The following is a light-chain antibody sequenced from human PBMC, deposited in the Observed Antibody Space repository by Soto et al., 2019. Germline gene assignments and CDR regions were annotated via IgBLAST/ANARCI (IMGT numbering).Light chain of an antibody. Sequence: DIQMTQSPSSLSASVGDRVTITCRSSQSNSSYLNWYQQKPGKAPKLLIYAASSLQSGVPSRFSGSGSGTDFTLTISSLQPEDFATYYCQPSYSTPYTFGQGTKLEIK. CDR3: QPSYSTPYT. J-gene: IGKJ2*01. CDR2: AAS. V-gene: IGKV1-39*01. CDR1: QSNSSY.